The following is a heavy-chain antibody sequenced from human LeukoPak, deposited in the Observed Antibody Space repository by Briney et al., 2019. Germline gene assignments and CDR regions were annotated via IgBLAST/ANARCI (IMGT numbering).Heavy chain of an antibody. J-gene: IGHJ4*02. V-gene: IGHV4-34*01. CDR2: TTHSGGT. Sequence: SETLSLTCGVYGVSFSAYCWSWIRQPPGKGLEWIGETTHSGGTNYNPSLKSRVSISGDTSRNQFSLKLTSVTAADTAVYYCARGRLRTNFDYWGQGTLVTVSS. D-gene: IGHD3-16*01. CDR1: GVSFSAYC. CDR3: ARGRLRTNFDY.